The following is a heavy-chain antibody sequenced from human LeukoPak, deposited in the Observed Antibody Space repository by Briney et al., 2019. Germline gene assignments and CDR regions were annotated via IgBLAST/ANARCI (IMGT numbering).Heavy chain of an antibody. CDR1: GFTFSSYS. J-gene: IGHJ6*02. CDR2: ISSSSSYI. V-gene: IGHV3-21*01. D-gene: IGHD6-13*01. Sequence: PGGSLRLSCAASGFTFSSYSMNWVRQAPGKGLEWVSSISSSSSYIYYADSVKGRFTVSRDNAKNSLYLQMNSLRAEDTAVYYCARDSSSRLDYYGMDVWGQGTTVTVSS. CDR3: ARDSSSRLDYYGMDV.